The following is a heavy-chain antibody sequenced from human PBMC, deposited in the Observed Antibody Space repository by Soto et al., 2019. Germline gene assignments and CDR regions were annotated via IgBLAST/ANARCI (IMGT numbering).Heavy chain of an antibody. J-gene: IGHJ4*02. Sequence: PSETLSLTCAVSGGSISSSNWWSWVRQPPGKGLEWIGEIYHSGSTNYNPSLKSRVTISVDKSKNQFSLKLSSVTAADTAVYYCARAELVPAGKSPQENCGQGTLVTVSS. D-gene: IGHD2-2*01. CDR1: GGSISSSNW. CDR3: ARAELVPAGKSPQEN. V-gene: IGHV4-4*02. CDR2: IYHSGST.